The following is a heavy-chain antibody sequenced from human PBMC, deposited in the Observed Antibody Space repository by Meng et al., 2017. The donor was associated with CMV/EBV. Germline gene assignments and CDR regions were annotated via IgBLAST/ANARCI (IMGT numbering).Heavy chain of an antibody. D-gene: IGHD2-2*01. J-gene: IGHJ4*02. V-gene: IGHV4-30-4*08. CDR1: GCFISSGDYY. CDR2: IYYSGST. Sequence: VQLQESGPRLVKPSPTLSLSCPVSGCFISSGDYYWSWIRQPPGKGLEWIGYIYYSGSTYYNPSLKSRVTISVDTSKNQFSLKLSSVTAADTAVYYCARVGRTSCYDYWGQGTLVTVSS. CDR3: ARVGRTSCYDY.